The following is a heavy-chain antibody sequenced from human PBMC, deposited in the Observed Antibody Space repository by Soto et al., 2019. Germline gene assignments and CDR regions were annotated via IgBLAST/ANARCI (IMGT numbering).Heavy chain of an antibody. V-gene: IGHV3-30*03. J-gene: IGHJ6*02. CDR3: ARDSFGGGLWYICGMDV. D-gene: IGHD3-10*01. CDR2: ISYDGSNK. Sequence: QVQLVEAGGGVVQPGRSLRLSCAASGFTFNTYGMLWVRQAPGKGLECVAVISYDGSNKYYADSVKGRFTISRDNSKNTLYLQMNSLRPDDSAVYYCARDSFGGGLWYICGMDVWGPGTTVAVSS. CDR1: GFTFNTYG.